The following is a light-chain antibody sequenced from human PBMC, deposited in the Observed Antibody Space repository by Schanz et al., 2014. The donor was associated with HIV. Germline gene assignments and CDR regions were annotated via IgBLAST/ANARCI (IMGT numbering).Light chain of an antibody. CDR1: SSDVGGYNY. CDR3: LSYAGNNNLI. CDR2: DVN. J-gene: IGLJ2*01. Sequence: QAALTQPASVSGSPGQSIAISCTGTSSDVGGYNYVSWYQQHPNKAPKLIIYDVNNRPSGVSNRFSGSKSGNTASLTISGLQAEDEADYYCLSYAGNNNLIFGGGTKLTVL. V-gene: IGLV2-14*03.